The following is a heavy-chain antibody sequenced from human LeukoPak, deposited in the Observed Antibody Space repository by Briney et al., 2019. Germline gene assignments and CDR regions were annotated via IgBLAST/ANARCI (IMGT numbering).Heavy chain of an antibody. CDR2: ISSSSYI. Sequence: KAGGSLRLSCAASGFTFSSYSMNWVRQAPGKGLEWVSSISSSSYIYYADSVKGRFTISRDNAKNSLYLQMNSLRAEDTAVYYCASGVQYSATSFDYWGQGTLVTVSS. CDR3: ASGVQYSATSFDY. D-gene: IGHD4-11*01. V-gene: IGHV3-21*01. CDR1: GFTFSSYS. J-gene: IGHJ4*02.